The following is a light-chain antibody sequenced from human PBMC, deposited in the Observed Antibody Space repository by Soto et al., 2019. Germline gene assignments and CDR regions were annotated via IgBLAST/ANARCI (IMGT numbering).Light chain of an antibody. V-gene: IGKV3-20*01. CDR2: GAS. CDR1: QTVSSTY. CDR3: QQYGGSPRT. J-gene: IGKJ1*01. Sequence: EFVLTQSPGTLSLSPGERATLSCRASQTVSSTYLAWYQQRPGQAPRLLIYGASSRATGIPDRFSGSASGTEFTLTVSRLEPEDFAVYYCQQYGGSPRTFGQGTKVDIK.